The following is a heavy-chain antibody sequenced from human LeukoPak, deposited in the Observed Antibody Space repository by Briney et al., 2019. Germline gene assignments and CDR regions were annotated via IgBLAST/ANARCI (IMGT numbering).Heavy chain of an antibody. CDR1: GFTFSSYW. J-gene: IGHJ4*02. CDR2: ISSDGSST. CDR3: ARGASGYSYG. D-gene: IGHD5-18*01. Sequence: GGSLRLSCAASGFTFSSYWMHWVRQAPGKGLVWVSRISSDGSSTSYADSVKGRFTISRDNAKNTLYLQMNSLRAEDTAVCYCARGASGYSYGWGQGTLVTVX. V-gene: IGHV3-74*01.